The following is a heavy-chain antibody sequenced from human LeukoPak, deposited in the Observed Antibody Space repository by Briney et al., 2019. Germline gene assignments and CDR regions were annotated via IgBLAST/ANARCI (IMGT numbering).Heavy chain of an antibody. Sequence: GASVMVSCKASGYTFTGYYLQWLRQAPGQGLEWMGWINPNSGGTKFARKFQGRVTMTTDTSISTAYMYLSRLRSDDTAVYYCARGTDYYDSSGPFDYWGQGTLVTVSS. CDR1: GYTFTGYY. D-gene: IGHD3-22*01. CDR3: ARGTDYYDSSGPFDY. J-gene: IGHJ4*02. CDR2: INPNSGGT. V-gene: IGHV1-2*02.